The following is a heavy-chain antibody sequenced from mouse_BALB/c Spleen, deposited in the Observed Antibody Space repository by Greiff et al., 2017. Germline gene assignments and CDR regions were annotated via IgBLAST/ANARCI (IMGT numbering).Heavy chain of an antibody. CDR1: GFTFSSYA. V-gene: IGHV5-6-5*01. J-gene: IGHJ4*01. CDR3: GSYDGYFRYGMDY. Sequence: EVMLVESGGGLVKPGGSLKLSCAASGFTFSSYAMSWVRQTPEKRLEWVASISSGGSTYYPDSVKGRFTISRDNARNILYLQMSSLRSEDTAMYYCGSYDGYFRYGMDYWGQGTSVTVAS. D-gene: IGHD2-3*01. CDR2: ISSGGST.